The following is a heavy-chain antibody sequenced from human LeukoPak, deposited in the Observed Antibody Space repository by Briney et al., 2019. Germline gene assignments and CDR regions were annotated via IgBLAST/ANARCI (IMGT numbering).Heavy chain of an antibody. V-gene: IGHV1-69*04. CDR3: ARAREETYYYDGSGYAPVAFNI. Sequence: GASVKVSCKASGGTLNTYGIGWVRQAPGQGLEWMGRIIPILGIVNYAQEFQARVTITADKSTSTVYMELSSLRSEDTALYYCARAREETYYYDGSGYAPVAFNIWGRGTMVIVSS. D-gene: IGHD3-22*01. J-gene: IGHJ3*02. CDR1: GGTLNTYG. CDR2: IIPILGIV.